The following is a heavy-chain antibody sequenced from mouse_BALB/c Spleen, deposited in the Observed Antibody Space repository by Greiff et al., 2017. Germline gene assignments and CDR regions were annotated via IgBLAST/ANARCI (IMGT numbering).Heavy chain of an antibody. D-gene: IGHD2-2*01. J-gene: IGHJ4*01. CDR1: GYTFTSYD. CDR3: ARYGYDVPPYAMDY. CDR2: INPYNDGT. V-gene: IGHV1-14*01. Sequence: EVQLQQSGPELVKPGASVKMSCKASGYTFTSYDMHWVKQKPGQGLEWIGYINPYNDGTKYNEKFKGKATLTSDKSSSTAYMELSSLTSEDSAVYYCARYGYDVPPYAMDYWGQGTSVTVSS.